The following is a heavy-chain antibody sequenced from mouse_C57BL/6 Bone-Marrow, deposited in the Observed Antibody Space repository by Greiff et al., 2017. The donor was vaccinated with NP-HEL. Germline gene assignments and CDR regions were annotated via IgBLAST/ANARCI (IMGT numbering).Heavy chain of an antibody. Sequence: VQLQQPGAELVRPGTSVKMSCKASGYTFTNYWIGWAKQRPGHGLEWIGDIYPGGGYTNYNEKFKGKATLTADKSSSTAYMQFSSLTSEDSAIYYCARRGITTVVASSYYFDYWGQGTTLTVSS. CDR3: ARRGITTVVASSYYFDY. CDR2: IYPGGGYT. J-gene: IGHJ2*01. V-gene: IGHV1-63*01. D-gene: IGHD1-1*01. CDR1: GYTFTNYW.